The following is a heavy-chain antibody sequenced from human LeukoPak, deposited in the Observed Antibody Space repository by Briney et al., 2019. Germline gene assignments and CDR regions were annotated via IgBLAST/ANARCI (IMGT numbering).Heavy chain of an antibody. D-gene: IGHD3-10*01. J-gene: IGHJ4*02. Sequence: GGSLRLSCAASGFTFSSYSMNWVRQAPGKGLGWVSSISSSSRYRYYADSVKGRFTISRDNAKNSLYLQMNSLRAEDAAVYYCARDRILRGSGSFTGDYWGQGTLVTVS. V-gene: IGHV3-21*01. CDR2: ISSSSRYR. CDR3: ARDRILRGSGSFTGDY. CDR1: GFTFSSYS.